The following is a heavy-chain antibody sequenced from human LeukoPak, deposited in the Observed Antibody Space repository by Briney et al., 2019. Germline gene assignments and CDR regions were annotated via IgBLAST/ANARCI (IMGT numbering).Heavy chain of an antibody. V-gene: IGHV1-3*01. J-gene: IGHJ4*02. D-gene: IGHD3/OR15-3a*01. Sequence: ASVKVSCKASGYTFTSYAMHWVRQAPGQRLEWMGWINAGNGNTKYSRKFQGRVTITRDTSASTAYMALSSLRSEDTAVYYCARDRGDWNYFDYWGQGTLVTVSS. CDR2: INAGNGNT. CDR1: GYTFTSYA. CDR3: ARDRGDWNYFDY.